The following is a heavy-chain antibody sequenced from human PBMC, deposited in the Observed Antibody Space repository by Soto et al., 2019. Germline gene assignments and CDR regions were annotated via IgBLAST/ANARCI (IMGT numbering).Heavy chain of an antibody. V-gene: IGHV1-69*01. CDR2: LIPISGTA. CDR1: GGTFSSYA. Sequence: QVQLVQSGAEVKKPGSSVKVSCNASGGTFSSYAISWVRQAPGQGLEWMGGLIPISGTANYAQKFQGRVTITADESTSTAYMELSSLRSEDTAVYYCARSQGSSTSLEIYYYYYYGMDVWGQGTTVTVSS. D-gene: IGHD2-2*01. J-gene: IGHJ6*02. CDR3: ARSQGSSTSLEIYYYYYYGMDV.